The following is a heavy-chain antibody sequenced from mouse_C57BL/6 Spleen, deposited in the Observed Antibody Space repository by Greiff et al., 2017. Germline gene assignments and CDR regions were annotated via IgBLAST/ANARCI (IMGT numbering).Heavy chain of an antibody. D-gene: IGHD2-3*01. Sequence: VQLQQSGAELVRPGASVKLSCTASGFNIKDYYMNWVKQGPEQGLEWIGRIDPEDGDPEYAPKFQGKATMTADTSSNTAYLQLSSLTSEDTAVYYCTIHGYSWFAYWGQGTLVTVSA. V-gene: IGHV14-1*01. CDR1: GFNIKDYY. CDR3: TIHGYSWFAY. J-gene: IGHJ3*01. CDR2: IDPEDGDP.